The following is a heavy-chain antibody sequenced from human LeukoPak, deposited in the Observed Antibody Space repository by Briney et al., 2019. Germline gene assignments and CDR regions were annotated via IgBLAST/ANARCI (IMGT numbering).Heavy chain of an antibody. CDR1: GYTFTGYY. CDR2: INPNSGGR. V-gene: IGHV1-2*02. D-gene: IGHD6-13*01. J-gene: IGHJ4*02. Sequence: ASVKVSCKASGYTFTGYYMHWVRQAPGQGLEGMGWINPNSGGRNYAQKSQGRVTMTRDTSISTVYMELSRLRSDDTAVYYCARAVSSWYILWGQGTLVTVSS. CDR3: ARAVSSWYIL.